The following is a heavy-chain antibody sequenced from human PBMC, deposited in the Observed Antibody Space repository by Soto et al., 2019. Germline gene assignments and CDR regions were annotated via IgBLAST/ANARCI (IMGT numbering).Heavy chain of an antibody. Sequence: QVQLQESGPGLVKPSGTLSLTCAVSSGSISSSNWWSWVRQPPGKGLEWIGEIYHSGSTNYNPSRKRRVTMSVDKSKNQFSLKLSSVTAADTAVYYCARTRYSSSWYLGYYFDYWGQGTLVTVSS. V-gene: IGHV4-4*02. D-gene: IGHD6-13*01. CDR2: IYHSGST. CDR3: ARTRYSSSWYLGYYFDY. J-gene: IGHJ4*02. CDR1: SGSISSSNW.